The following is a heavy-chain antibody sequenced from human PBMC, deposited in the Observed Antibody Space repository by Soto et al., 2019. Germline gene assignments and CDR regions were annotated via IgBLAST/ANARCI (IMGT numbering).Heavy chain of an antibody. J-gene: IGHJ6*02. CDR1: GYTFTSYY. Sequence: GASVKVSCKASGYTFTSYYMHWVRQAPGQGLEWMGIINPSGGSTSYAQKFQGRVTMTRNTSTSTVYMELSSLRSEDTAVYYCARPRITMVRGVIITDYYYGMDVWGQGTTVTVSS. CDR2: INPSGGST. D-gene: IGHD3-10*01. V-gene: IGHV1-46*01. CDR3: ARPRITMVRGVIITDYYYGMDV.